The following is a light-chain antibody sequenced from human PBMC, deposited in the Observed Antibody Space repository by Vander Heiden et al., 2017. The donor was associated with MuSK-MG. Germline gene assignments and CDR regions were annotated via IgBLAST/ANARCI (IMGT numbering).Light chain of an antibody. V-gene: IGKV3-11*01. CDR3: QQRSNWPPLT. J-gene: IGKJ4*01. CDR1: QSVSSY. Sequence: EVVLTQPPATLSLSPGERAPLSRSASQSVSSYLAWYQQRPGQAPRLLIYDASNRATGIPARFSGSGSGTDFTLTISSLEPEDFAVYYCQQRSNWPPLTFGGGTKVQIK. CDR2: DAS.